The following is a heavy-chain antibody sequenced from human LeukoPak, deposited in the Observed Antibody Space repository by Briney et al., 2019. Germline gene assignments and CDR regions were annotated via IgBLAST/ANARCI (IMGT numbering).Heavy chain of an antibody. CDR1: GGTFSSYA. D-gene: IGHD5-18*01. V-gene: IGHV1-69*13. CDR3: ASNMDTAMVGRAFDY. Sequence: ASVKVSCKAPGGTFSSYAISWVRQAPGQGLEWMGGIIPIFGTANYAQKFQGRVTITADESTSTAYMELSSLRSEDTAVYYCASNMDTAMVGRAFDYWGQGTLVTVSS. J-gene: IGHJ4*02. CDR2: IIPIFGTA.